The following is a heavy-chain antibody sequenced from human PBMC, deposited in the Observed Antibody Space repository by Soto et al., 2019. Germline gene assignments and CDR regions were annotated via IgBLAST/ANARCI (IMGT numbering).Heavy chain of an antibody. CDR2: VSIGGST. CDR3: AQRRGAGGHFDY. J-gene: IGHJ4*02. V-gene: IGHV3-23*01. CDR1: GFTFSSYA. D-gene: IGHD2-15*01. Sequence: DVQLLESGGGLVQPEGSLRLSCAASGFTFSSYAMGWVRQGPGKGLEWVAVVSIGGSTHYADSVRGRFTISRDNSKNTLSRPMNSLTAEDPAVYFCAQRRGAGGHFDYWGQGALVTVSS.